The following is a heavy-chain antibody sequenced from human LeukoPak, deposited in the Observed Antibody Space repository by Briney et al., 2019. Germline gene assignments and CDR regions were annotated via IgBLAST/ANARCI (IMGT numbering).Heavy chain of an antibody. J-gene: IGHJ3*02. V-gene: IGHV3-23*01. CDR2: ISGSGGST. D-gene: IGHD3-10*01. CDR1: GFTFSSYA. Sequence: PGGSLRLSCAASGFTFSSYAMSWVRQAPGKGLEWVSAISGSGGSTYYADSVKGLFTISRDNSKNTLYLQMNRLRAEDTAVYYCANEGKVGRRYYGSGSYWHAFDIWGQGTMVTVSS. CDR3: ANEGKVGRRYYGSGSYWHAFDI.